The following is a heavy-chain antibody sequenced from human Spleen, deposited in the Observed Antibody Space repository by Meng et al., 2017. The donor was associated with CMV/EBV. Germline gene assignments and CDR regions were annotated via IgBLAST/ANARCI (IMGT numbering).Heavy chain of an antibody. Sequence: ASVKVSCKVSGYSLSNIPIHWVRQAPGKGLEWMGIISPSGDNTNYAQKFQGRVTMTRDTSTGTVHMDLSSLTSEDTAVYYCAMRSGGSLYYFDYWGRGTLVTVSS. J-gene: IGHJ4*02. CDR1: GYSLSNIP. CDR3: AMRSGGSLYYFDY. CDR2: ISPSGDNT. V-gene: IGHV1-46*01. D-gene: IGHD1-14*01.